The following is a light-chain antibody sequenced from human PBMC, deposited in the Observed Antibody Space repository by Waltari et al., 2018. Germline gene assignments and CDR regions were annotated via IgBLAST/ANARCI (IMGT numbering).Light chain of an antibody. Sequence: DTVMTQSPNSLAVSLGERATINCKSSQNILYSSNNKNYLAWYQQQPGQPPKLLLYWASTRASGVPDRFSGSGSGTDFTLTISSLRTEDVAVYYCQQYYTIPITFGQGTRLEIK. V-gene: IGKV4-1*01. CDR1: QNILYSSNNKNY. J-gene: IGKJ5*01. CDR3: QQYYTIPIT. CDR2: WAS.